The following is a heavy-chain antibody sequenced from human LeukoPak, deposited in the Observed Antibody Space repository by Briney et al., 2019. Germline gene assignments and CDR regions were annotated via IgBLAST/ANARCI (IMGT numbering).Heavy chain of an antibody. D-gene: IGHD3-22*01. V-gene: IGHV1-18*01. CDR1: GYTFTSYG. CDR3: ARDLSSPAMIRGP. J-gene: IGHJ5*02. CDR2: ISTYNGNT. Sequence: ASVKVSCKASGYTFTSYGISWVRQAPGQGLQWMGWISTYNGNTDYAQMLQGRVTLTTDTSTSTAYMELRSLRSDDTAMYYCARDLSSPAMIRGPWGQGTLVTVSS.